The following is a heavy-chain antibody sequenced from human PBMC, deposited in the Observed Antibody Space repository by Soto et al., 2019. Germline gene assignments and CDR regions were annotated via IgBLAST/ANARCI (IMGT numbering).Heavy chain of an antibody. V-gene: IGHV3-11*01. CDR3: ARDAYCGADCYSVSVDF. Sequence: PGGSMRLSCAASGLTFGDYYMSWIRQAPGKELEWVSYISGTGSTIYYADSVRGRFTMSRDNSKNSLYLQMNTLRAEDTAVYYCARDAYCGADCYSVSVDFWGQGTLVTVSS. D-gene: IGHD2-21*02. CDR2: ISGTGSTI. CDR1: GLTFGDYY. J-gene: IGHJ4*02.